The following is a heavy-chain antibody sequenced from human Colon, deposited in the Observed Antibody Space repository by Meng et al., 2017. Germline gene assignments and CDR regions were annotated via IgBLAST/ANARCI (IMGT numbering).Heavy chain of an antibody. CDR2: VHQNERT. CDR3: ARSTGWWYFDL. CDR1: CGSVSSGNY. Sequence: VEPQEAGRAQVETSDTLSPRCAVCCGSVSSGNYWSWVRQPPGKGLVWSAEVHQNERTIYNPSLRSRVTISLEKYKNQFSLVVNSVTAADTALYYCARSTGWWYFDLWGRGTLVTVSS. J-gene: IGHJ2*01. D-gene: IGHD1-1*01. V-gene: IGHV4-4*02.